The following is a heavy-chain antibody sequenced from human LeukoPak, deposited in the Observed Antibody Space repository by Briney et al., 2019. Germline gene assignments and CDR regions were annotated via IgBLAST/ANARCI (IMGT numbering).Heavy chain of an antibody. V-gene: IGHV3-66*01. Sequence: GGPLRLSCAASGFTVSSNYMSWVRQAPGKGLEWVSVIYSGGSTNYADSVKGRFTISRDNSKNTLYLQMNSLRAEDTAMYYCASRYSSGWYDYWGQGTLVTVSS. J-gene: IGHJ4*02. CDR1: GFTVSSNY. D-gene: IGHD6-19*01. CDR3: ASRYSSGWYDY. CDR2: IYSGGST.